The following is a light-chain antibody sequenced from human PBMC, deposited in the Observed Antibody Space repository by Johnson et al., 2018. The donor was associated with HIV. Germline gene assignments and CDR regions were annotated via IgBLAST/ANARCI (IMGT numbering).Light chain of an antibody. CDR3: GTWDSSLSAGGG. J-gene: IGLJ1*01. CDR2: ENN. Sequence: QPVLTQPPSVSAAPGQKVTISCSGSSSNIGNNYVSWYQQLPGTAPKLLIYENNKRPSGIPDRFSGSKSGTSATLGITGLQTGDEADYYCGTWDSSLSAGGGVGTGTQVTVL. CDR1: SSNIGNNY. V-gene: IGLV1-51*02.